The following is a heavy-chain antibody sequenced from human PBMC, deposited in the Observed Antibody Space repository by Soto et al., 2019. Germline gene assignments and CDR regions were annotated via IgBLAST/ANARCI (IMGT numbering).Heavy chain of an antibody. CDR3: TTQTDILTGYYNGYYFDY. D-gene: IGHD3-9*01. J-gene: IGHJ4*02. V-gene: IGHV3-15*01. Sequence: PGGSLRLSCAASGFTFSNAWMSWVRQAPGKGLEWVGRIKSKTDGGTTDYAAPVKGRFTISRDDSKNTLYLQMNSLKTEDTAVYYCTTQTDILTGYYNGYYFDYWGQGTLVTVSS. CDR2: IKSKTDGGTT. CDR1: GFTFSNAW.